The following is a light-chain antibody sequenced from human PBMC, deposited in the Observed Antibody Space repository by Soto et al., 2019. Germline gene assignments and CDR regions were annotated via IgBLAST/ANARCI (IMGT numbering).Light chain of an antibody. J-gene: IGKJ4*01. Sequence: DIPLTQSPSSLSASVGDRVTITCRTSQGISSSLAWYQQKPGKAPKLLIYDASNLESGVPSRFSGSGYGTEFTLTISSLQADDFATYYCQQLSSYPHTFGEGTKVEIK. V-gene: IGKV1-9*01. CDR2: DAS. CDR3: QQLSSYPHT. CDR1: QGISSS.